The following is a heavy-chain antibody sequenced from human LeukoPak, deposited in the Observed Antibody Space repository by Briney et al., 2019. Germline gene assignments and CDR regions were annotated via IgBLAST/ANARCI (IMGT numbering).Heavy chain of an antibody. D-gene: IGHD3-3*01. CDR1: GYTFISYW. J-gene: IGHJ4*02. CDR3: ARARRITIFGADDY. CDR2: INPDGGST. V-gene: IGHV1-46*01. Sequence: ASVKVSCKASGYTFISYWIQWVRQAPGQGLEWMGLINPDGGSTAYAHRFQGRVIMTRDTSTSTAYMELSSLRSEDTAVYYCARARRITIFGADDYWGQGTLVTVSS.